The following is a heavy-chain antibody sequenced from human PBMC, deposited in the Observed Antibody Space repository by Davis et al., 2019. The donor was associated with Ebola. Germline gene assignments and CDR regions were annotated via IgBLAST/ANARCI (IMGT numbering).Heavy chain of an antibody. J-gene: IGHJ5*02. CDR1: GFRFSGFA. CDR3: ARFWGGILPERGWFDP. Sequence: GESLKISCGVSGFRFSGFAMSWVRQAPGKGLEWVASIPGVGGSTFYADSVKGRFTVFRDNSDNILFLQMNNLRVEDTAVYYCARFWGGILPERGWFDPWGQGTLVSVSS. D-gene: IGHD3-16*01. CDR2: IPGVGGST. V-gene: IGHV3-23*01.